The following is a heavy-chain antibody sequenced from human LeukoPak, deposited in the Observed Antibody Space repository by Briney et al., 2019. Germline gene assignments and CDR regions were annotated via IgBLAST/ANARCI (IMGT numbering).Heavy chain of an antibody. V-gene: IGHV3-64*01. CDR2: ISSNGGST. Sequence: GGSLRLSCAASGFTFSSYAMHWVRQAPGKGLEYVSAISSNGGSTYYANSVKGRFTISRDNSKNTLYLQMGSLRAEDVAVYYCAREAVAGPFDYWGQGTLVTVSS. CDR1: GFTFSSYA. J-gene: IGHJ4*02. D-gene: IGHD6-19*01. CDR3: AREAVAGPFDY.